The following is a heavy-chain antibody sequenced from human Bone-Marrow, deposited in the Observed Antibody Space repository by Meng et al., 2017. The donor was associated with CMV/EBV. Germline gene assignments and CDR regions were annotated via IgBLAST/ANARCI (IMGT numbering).Heavy chain of an antibody. V-gene: IGHV4-59*01. J-gene: IGHJ4*02. CDR2: IHYSGGT. Sequence: SEPLSLTCTVSGGSISSYYWSWIRQPPGKGLEWIGYIHYSGGTNYNTSLKSRVTISVDTSKNQFSLKLSSVAAADTAVYYCASPPYWGQGTLVTVSS. CDR1: GGSISSYY. CDR3: ASPPY.